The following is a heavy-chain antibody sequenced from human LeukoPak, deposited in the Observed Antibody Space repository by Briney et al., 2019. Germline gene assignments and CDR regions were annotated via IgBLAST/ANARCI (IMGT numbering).Heavy chain of an antibody. CDR1: GFTFSSYA. CDR2: IYSGGST. D-gene: IGHD6-13*01. V-gene: IGHV3-66*01. Sequence: GGSLRLSCAASGFTFSSYAMSWVRQAPGKGLEWVSVIYSGGSTYYADSVKGRFTISRDNSQNTLYLQMNSLRAEDTAVYYCARDRLQRYSSSWYYYYGMDVWGQGTTVTVSS. CDR3: ARDRLQRYSSSWYYYYGMDV. J-gene: IGHJ6*02.